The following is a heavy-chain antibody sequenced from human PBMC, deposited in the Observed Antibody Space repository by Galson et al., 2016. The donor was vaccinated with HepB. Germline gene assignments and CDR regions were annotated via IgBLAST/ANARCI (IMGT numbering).Heavy chain of an antibody. Sequence: SLRLSCAVSGFTFKTYRMNWIRQAPGKGLEWVSSVSSGGDYIYYADSVNGRFTISRDNAKDSLFLQANSLRAEDTAVYYCARCTTPSCVTAGAYAYWGQGTLVTVSA. J-gene: IGHJ4*02. CDR3: ARCTTPSCVTAGAYAY. CDR2: VSSGGDYI. CDR1: GFTFKTYR. D-gene: IGHD3-16*01. V-gene: IGHV3-21*01.